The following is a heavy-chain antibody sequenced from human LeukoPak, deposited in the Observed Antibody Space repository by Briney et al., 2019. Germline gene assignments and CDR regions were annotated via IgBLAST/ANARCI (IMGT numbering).Heavy chain of an antibody. J-gene: IGHJ4*02. Sequence: GASVTVSCTASGHTFTSYDINWVRQATGQGLEWMGWMNPNSGNTGYAQKFQGRVTMTRNTSISTAYMELSSLRSEDTAVYYCARGSYYYDSSGVDYWGQGTLVTVSS. D-gene: IGHD3-22*01. CDR3: ARGSYYYDSSGVDY. CDR2: MNPNSGNT. CDR1: GHTFTSYD. V-gene: IGHV1-8*01.